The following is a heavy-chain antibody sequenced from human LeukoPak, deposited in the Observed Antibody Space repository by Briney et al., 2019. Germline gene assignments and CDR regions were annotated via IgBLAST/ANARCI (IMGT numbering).Heavy chain of an antibody. J-gene: IGHJ5*02. Sequence: SETLSLTCTVSGYSISSGYYWGWIRQPPGKGLEWIGSIYHSGNTYYNPSLKSRVTISVDTSKNQFSLKLSSVTAADTAVFYCARSVSAYAGRGWFDPWGQGTLVTVSS. CDR1: GYSISSGYY. CDR3: ARSVSAYAGRGWFDP. D-gene: IGHD5-12*01. V-gene: IGHV4-38-2*02. CDR2: IYHSGNT.